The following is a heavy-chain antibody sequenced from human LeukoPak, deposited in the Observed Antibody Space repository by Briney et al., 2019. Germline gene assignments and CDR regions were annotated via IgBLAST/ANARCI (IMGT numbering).Heavy chain of an antibody. D-gene: IGHD1-14*01. V-gene: IGHV3-30*18. J-gene: IGHJ4*02. CDR2: ISYDGNNK. CDR1: GFTFSSCG. Sequence: PGRSLRLSCAVSGFTFSSCGMHWVRQAPGKGLEWVAVISYDGNNKYYADSVKGRFTISRDSSKNTMYLQMNSLRAEDTAVYYCAKGRDRFDYWGQGTLVTVSS. CDR3: AKGRDRFDY.